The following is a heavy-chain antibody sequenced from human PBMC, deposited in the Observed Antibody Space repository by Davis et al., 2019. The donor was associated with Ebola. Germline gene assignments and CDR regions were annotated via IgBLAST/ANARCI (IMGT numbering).Heavy chain of an antibody. CDR1: GLTVSSYW. D-gene: IGHD3-10*01. J-gene: IGHJ4*01. V-gene: IGHV3-21*01. CDR2: ISSSSNYI. Sequence: GESLKISCAASGLTVSSYWMHWVRQAPGKGLEWVSFISSSSNYIYYADSVKVRFTTSRDNAKNSLYLQMNSLRDGDTAVYYCAGFGDEGASWGQGTRVTVSS. CDR3: AGFGDEGAS.